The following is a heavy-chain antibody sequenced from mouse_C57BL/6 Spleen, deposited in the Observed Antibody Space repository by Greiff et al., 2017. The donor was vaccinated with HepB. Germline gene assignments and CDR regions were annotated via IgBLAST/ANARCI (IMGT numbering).Heavy chain of an antibody. V-gene: IGHV2-5*01. D-gene: IGHD2-1*01. Sequence: VKLVESGPGLVQPSQSLSITCTVSGFSLTSYGVHWVRQSPGKGLEWLGVIWRGGSTDYNAAFMSRLSITKDNSKSQVFFKMNSLQADDTAIYYCATFYYGYYYAMDYWGQGTSVTVSS. CDR2: IWRGGST. J-gene: IGHJ4*01. CDR1: GFSLTSYG. CDR3: ATFYYGYYYAMDY.